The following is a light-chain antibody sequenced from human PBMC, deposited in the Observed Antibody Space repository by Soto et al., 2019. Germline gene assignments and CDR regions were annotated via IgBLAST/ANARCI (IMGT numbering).Light chain of an antibody. CDR2: WAS. CDR3: QQYYTTLS. J-gene: IGKJ4*01. CDR1: QSVLYIADTKHY. Sequence: DIVMTQSPDSLAVSLGERATINCKSSQSVLYIADTKHYLAWYQQKAGQPPKLLIYWASTRDSGVPDRFSGSGSGADFTLTINNLQAEDVAVYYCQQYYTTLSFGGGTKVEIK. V-gene: IGKV4-1*01.